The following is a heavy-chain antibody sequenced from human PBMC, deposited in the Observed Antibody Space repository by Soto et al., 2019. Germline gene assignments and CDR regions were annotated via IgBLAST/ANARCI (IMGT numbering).Heavy chain of an antibody. V-gene: IGHV1-18*01. CDR3: ARGRNTIFGVVIRENFDY. D-gene: IGHD3-3*01. J-gene: IGHJ4*02. CDR2: ISAYNGNT. Sequence: ASVKVSCKASGYTFTSYGISWVRQAPGQGLEWVGWISAYNGNTNYAQKLQGRVTMTTDTSTSTAYMELRSLRSDDTAVYYCARGRNTIFGVVIRENFDYWGQGTLVTVSS. CDR1: GYTFTSYG.